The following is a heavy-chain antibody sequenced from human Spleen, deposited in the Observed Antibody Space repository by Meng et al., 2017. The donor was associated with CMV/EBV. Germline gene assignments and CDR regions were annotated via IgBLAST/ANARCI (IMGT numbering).Heavy chain of an antibody. J-gene: IGHJ4*02. Sequence: GESLKISCAASGFTFSSCAMHWVRQAPGKGLEWVAFIRYDGSNKYYADSVKSRFTISRDNSKNTLYLQMNSLRAEDTAVYYCAKGYYYDSSGYFYWGQGTLVTVSS. CDR3: AKGYYYDSSGYFY. CDR2: IRYDGSNK. CDR1: GFTFSSCA. V-gene: IGHV3-30*02. D-gene: IGHD3-22*01.